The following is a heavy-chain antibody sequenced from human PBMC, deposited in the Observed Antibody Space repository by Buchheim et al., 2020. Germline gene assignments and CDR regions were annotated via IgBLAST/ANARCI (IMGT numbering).Heavy chain of an antibody. D-gene: IGHD2-2*02. J-gene: IGHJ6*02. V-gene: IGHV3-7*01. CDR1: GFTFSSYW. CDR2: IKQDGSEK. CDR3: ATVGYCSSTNGYSYYYGLDV. Sequence: EVQLVESGGGLVQRGGSLRLSCAASGFTFSSYWMSWVRQAPGKGLEWVANIKQDGSEKYYVDSVKGRFTISRDNAKNSLFLQMNSLRAEDTAVYYCATVGYCSSTNGYSYYYGLDVWGQGTT.